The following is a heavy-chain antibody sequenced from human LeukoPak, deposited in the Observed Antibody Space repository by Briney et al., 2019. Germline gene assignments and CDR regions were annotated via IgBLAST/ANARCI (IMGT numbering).Heavy chain of an antibody. CDR3: ARMYSGTSYYFDY. J-gene: IGHJ4*02. V-gene: IGHV4-59*01. CDR2: FSYSGSA. CDR1: GVSISTYY. Sequence: PSETLSLTCSVSGVSISTYYWIWIRQPPAKGLEWMGFFSYSGSAKYNPSLKSRVTMSVDTSKNQFSLKLSSVTAADTAVYYCARMYSGTSYYFDYWGQGTLVTVSS. D-gene: IGHD1-26*01.